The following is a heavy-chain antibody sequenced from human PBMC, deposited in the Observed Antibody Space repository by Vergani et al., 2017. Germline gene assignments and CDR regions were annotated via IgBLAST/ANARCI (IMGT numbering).Heavy chain of an antibody. Sequence: QVQLPESGPGLVKPSETLSLTCTVSGGSISSYYWSWIRQPAGKGLEWIGRIYTSGSTNYNPSLKSRVTMSVDTSKNQFSLKLSSVTAADTAVYYCARDAGIAAAGNYYYYYGMDVWGQGTTVTVSS. CDR2: IYTSGST. CDR1: GGSISSYY. CDR3: ARDAGIAAAGNYYYYYGMDV. D-gene: IGHD6-13*01. J-gene: IGHJ6*02. V-gene: IGHV4-4*07.